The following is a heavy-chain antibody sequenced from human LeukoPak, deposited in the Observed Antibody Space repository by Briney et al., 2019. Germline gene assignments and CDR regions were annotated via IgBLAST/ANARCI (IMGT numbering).Heavy chain of an antibody. V-gene: IGHV1-2*02. J-gene: IGHJ4*02. CDR1: GYTFIGYY. CDR2: INPNSGGT. D-gene: IGHD3-10*01. Sequence: ASVRVSCKASGYTFIGYYMHWVRQAPGQGLEWMGWINPNSGGTNYAQKFQGRVTMTRDTSISTAYMELSRLRSDDTAVYYCARSPTVRGVHFDYWGQGTLVTVSS. CDR3: ARSPTVRGVHFDY.